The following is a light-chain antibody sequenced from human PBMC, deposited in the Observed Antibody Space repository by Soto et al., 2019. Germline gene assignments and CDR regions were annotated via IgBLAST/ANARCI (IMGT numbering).Light chain of an antibody. J-gene: IGLJ2*01. CDR1: NIGGKS. V-gene: IGLV3-21*04. Sequence: SSELTQPPSVSVAPGKTARITCGGNNIGGKSVHWYQQKPGQAPVLVIYYDSDRPSGIPERFSGSNSGNTATLTISRVEAGDEADYYCQVWDSTSEHVVFGGGTKLTVL. CDR3: QVWDSTSEHVV. CDR2: YDS.